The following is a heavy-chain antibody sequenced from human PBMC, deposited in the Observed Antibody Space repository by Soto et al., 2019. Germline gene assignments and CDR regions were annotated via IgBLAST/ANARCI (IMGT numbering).Heavy chain of an antibody. D-gene: IGHD6-19*01. V-gene: IGHV1-18*01. CDR1: GYTCTRYG. Sequence: ASVKVSCKASGYTCTRYGFSWVLQAPGQGLEWIGWITVDNGNTKHTERVTEKLQGRVAMTKDTSTSTAYLELRSLTSDDTAVYYCARDLAWVCPGSGCYTNEDNYGMDVWGQGTTVTVS. CDR2: ITVDNGNT. J-gene: IGHJ6*02. CDR3: ARDLAWVCPGSGCYTNEDNYGMDV.